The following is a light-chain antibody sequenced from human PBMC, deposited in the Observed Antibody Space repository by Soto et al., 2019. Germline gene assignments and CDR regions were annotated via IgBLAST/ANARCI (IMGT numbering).Light chain of an antibody. V-gene: IGKV1-5*01. CDR1: QNIVNW. J-gene: IGKJ5*01. Sequence: DIQMTQSPSTLSPSVGDRVTITCRASQNIVNWLAWYQQKPGKAPKILIYGASTLERGVPSSFSGSGSGTEFTLTITNLQPDDFATYYCQQYNTYSVTFGQGTRLEIK. CDR2: GAS. CDR3: QQYNTYSVT.